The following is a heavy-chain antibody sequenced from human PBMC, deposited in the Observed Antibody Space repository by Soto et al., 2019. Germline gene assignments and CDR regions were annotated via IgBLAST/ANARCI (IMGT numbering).Heavy chain of an antibody. Sequence: GGSLRLSCAASGLTFSSYGMHWVRQAPGKGLEWVAVIAYEGSNKYYADSEKGRFTISSDNSKNTLFLQMHSLRAEDTDVYYFAKYFRQIEVNSFDPWGQGTLGTVSS. V-gene: IGHV3-30*18. CDR1: GLTFSSYG. CDR2: IAYEGSNK. CDR3: AKYFRQIEVNSFDP. J-gene: IGHJ5*02. D-gene: IGHD3-9*01.